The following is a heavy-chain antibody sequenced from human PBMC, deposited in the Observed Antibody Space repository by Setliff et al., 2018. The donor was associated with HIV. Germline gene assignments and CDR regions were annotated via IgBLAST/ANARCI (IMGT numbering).Heavy chain of an antibody. V-gene: IGHV4-39*02. J-gene: IGHJ4*02. D-gene: IGHD1-1*01. CDR1: GGSISSSSYY. Sequence: SETLSLTCTVSGGSISSSSYYWGWIRQPPGKGLEWIGSIYYSGFTYCNPSLKSRVTISIGKSKSQFSLNLTSVTASDTAVYYCAREGRGDPSLATTRLDYWGQGKLVTVSS. CDR3: AREGRGDPSLATTRLDY. CDR2: IYYSGFT.